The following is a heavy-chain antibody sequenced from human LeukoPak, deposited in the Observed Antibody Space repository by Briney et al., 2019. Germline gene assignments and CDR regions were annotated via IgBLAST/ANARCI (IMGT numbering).Heavy chain of an antibody. Sequence: PSETLSLTCTVSGGSISSYYWSWIRQPPGKGLEWIGYIYYSGSTYYNPSLKSRVTISVDTSKNQFSLKLSSVTAADTAVYYCARGYYYMDVWGKGTTVTVSS. V-gene: IGHV4-59*12. J-gene: IGHJ6*03. CDR2: IYYSGST. CDR1: GGSISSYY. CDR3: ARGYYYMDV.